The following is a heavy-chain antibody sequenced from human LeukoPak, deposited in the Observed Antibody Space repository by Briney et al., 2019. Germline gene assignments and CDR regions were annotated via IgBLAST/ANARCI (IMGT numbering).Heavy chain of an antibody. CDR1: GDSVSSNSAA. J-gene: IGHJ3*02. Sequence: SQTPSLTCAISGDSVSSNSAAWNWISQSPSRGLEWLGRTYYRYKWYNDYAVSVKSRITINPDTSKNQFSLQLNSVTPEDTAVYYCARRGSRIHAFDIWGQGTMVTVSS. CDR3: ARRGSRIHAFDI. D-gene: IGHD5-18*01. CDR2: TYYRYKWYN. V-gene: IGHV6-1*01.